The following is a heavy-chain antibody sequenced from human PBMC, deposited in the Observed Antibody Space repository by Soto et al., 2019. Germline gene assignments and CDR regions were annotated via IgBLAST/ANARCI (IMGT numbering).Heavy chain of an antibody. D-gene: IGHD3-3*01. CDR3: AGTKRITIFGVVKRGWFDP. CDR1: GGTFSSYA. V-gene: IGHV1-69*01. CDR2: IIPIFGTA. J-gene: IGHJ5*02. Sequence: QVQLVQSGAEVKKPGSSVKVSCKASGGTFSSYAISWVRQAPGQGLEWMGGIIPIFGTANYAQKFQGRVTITADEYRSTAYMELISLRSDDTAVYYCAGTKRITIFGVVKRGWFDPWGQGTLVTVSS.